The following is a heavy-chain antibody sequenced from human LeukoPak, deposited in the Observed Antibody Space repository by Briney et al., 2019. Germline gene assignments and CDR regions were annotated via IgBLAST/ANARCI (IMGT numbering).Heavy chain of an antibody. Sequence: GASVTVSCKASGYTFTSYGISWVRQAPGQGLEWMGWISAYNGNTNYAQKLQGRVTMTTDTSTSSAYMELMSLRSDDTAVYYCARDALGYCSSTSCYLRRAFDIWGQGTMVTVSS. D-gene: IGHD2-2*01. V-gene: IGHV1-18*01. CDR3: ARDALGYCSSTSCYLRRAFDI. CDR1: GYTFTSYG. CDR2: ISAYNGNT. J-gene: IGHJ3*02.